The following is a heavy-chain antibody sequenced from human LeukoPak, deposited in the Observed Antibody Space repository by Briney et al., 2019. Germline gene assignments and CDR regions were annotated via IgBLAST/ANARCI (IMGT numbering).Heavy chain of an antibody. J-gene: IGHJ4*02. D-gene: IGHD4-17*01. V-gene: IGHV3-21*01. CDR2: ISSSSSYI. CDR1: GFTFSSYA. CDR3: ARDEEVTTVTKFNY. Sequence: PGGSLRLSCAASGFTFSSYAMSWVRQAPGKGLEWVSSISSSSSYIYYADSVKGRFTISRDNAKSSLYLQMNSLRAEDTAVYYCARDEEVTTVTKFNYWGQGTLVTVSS.